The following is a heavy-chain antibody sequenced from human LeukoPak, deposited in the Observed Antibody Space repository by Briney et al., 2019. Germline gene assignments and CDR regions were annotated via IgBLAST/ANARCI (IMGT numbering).Heavy chain of an antibody. Sequence: PGESLQISCQGSGYIFTSYWIGWVRQLPGKGLEWMGIIYPGDSDTRYSPSFQGQVTISADKSISTAYLQWSSLKASDTAMYYCARQRYYYGSGSPYYFDYWGQGTLVTVSS. CDR1: GYIFTSYW. J-gene: IGHJ4*02. CDR3: ARQRYYYGSGSPYYFDY. CDR2: IYPGDSDT. D-gene: IGHD3-10*01. V-gene: IGHV5-51*01.